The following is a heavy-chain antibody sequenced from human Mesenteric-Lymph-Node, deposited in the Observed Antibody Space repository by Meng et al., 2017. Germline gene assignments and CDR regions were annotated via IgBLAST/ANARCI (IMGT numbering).Heavy chain of an antibody. J-gene: IGHJ4*02. CDR3: ARVDVDCGGDCYAIDY. CDR2: ISYDGSNK. V-gene: IGHV3-30*01. CDR1: GFTFSSYA. Sequence: GSLRLSCAASGFTFSSYAMHWVRQAPGKGLEWVAVISYDGSNKYYADSVKGRFTISRDNSKNTLYLQMNGLRAEDTAVYYCARVDVDCGGDCYAIDYWGQGTLVTVSS. D-gene: IGHD2-21*02.